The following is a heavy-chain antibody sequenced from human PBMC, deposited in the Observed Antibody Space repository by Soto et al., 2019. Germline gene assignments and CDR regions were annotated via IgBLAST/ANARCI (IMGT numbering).Heavy chain of an antibody. CDR3: ARAGYGDYFNGWFDP. CDR2: IDPSDSCT. V-gene: IGHV5-10-1*01. Sequence: PXESLKISCKGSGYSFTSYWISWVRQIPGKGLEWMGRIDPSDSCTNYSPSFQGHVTISADKSISTAYLQWSSLKASDTAMYYCARAGYGDYFNGWFDPWGQGTLVTVSS. D-gene: IGHD4-17*01. CDR1: GYSFTSYW. J-gene: IGHJ5*02.